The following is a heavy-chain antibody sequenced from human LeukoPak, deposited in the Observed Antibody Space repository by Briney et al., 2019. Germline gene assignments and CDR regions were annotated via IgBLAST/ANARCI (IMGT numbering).Heavy chain of an antibody. CDR2: ISWNGGPA. D-gene: IGHD3-10*02. CDR3: AELGITMIGGV. V-gene: IGHV3-20*04. J-gene: IGHJ6*04. Sequence: PGGSLRLSCAASGFRFDVHDIHWVRQIPGKGLEWVSGISWNGGPARYADSVKGRFTISRDNAKNSLYLQMNSLRAEDTAVYYCAELGITMIGGVWGKGTTVTISS. CDR1: GFRFDVHD.